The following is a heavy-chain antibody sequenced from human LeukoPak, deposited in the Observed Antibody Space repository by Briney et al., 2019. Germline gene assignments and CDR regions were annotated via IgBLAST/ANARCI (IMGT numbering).Heavy chain of an antibody. CDR1: GGTFSSYA. D-gene: IGHD3-9*01. Sequence: ASVKVSCKASGGTFSSYAISWVRQAPGQGLEWMGGIILIFGTANYAQKFQGRVTITADKSTSTAYMELSSLRSEDTAVYYCAGGHYDILTGLDYWGQGTLVTVSS. V-gene: IGHV1-69*06. CDR3: AGGHYDILTGLDY. CDR2: IILIFGTA. J-gene: IGHJ4*02.